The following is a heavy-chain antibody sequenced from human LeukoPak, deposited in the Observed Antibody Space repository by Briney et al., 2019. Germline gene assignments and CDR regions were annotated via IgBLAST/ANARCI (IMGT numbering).Heavy chain of an antibody. V-gene: IGHV5-51*01. CDR1: GYSFTSYW. J-gene: IGHJ4*02. CDR3: GRSKYSTSWQYYFDY. Sequence: GESLKISCKGSGYSFTSYWIGWVRQMPGKGLEWMGIIYPGDSDTRYSPSFQGQVTMSADKSISTAYLQWSSLKASDTAMYYCGRSKYSTSWQYYFDYWGQGTLVTVSS. D-gene: IGHD6-13*01. CDR2: IYPGDSDT.